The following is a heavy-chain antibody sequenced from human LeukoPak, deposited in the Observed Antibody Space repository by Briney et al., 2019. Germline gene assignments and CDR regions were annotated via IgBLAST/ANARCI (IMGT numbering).Heavy chain of an antibody. CDR2: IKTDGSQK. D-gene: IGHD3-10*01. Sequence: GGSLRLSCAASGFTFSSYWMSWFRQAQGKGREGWANIKTDGSQKYYVDSVGGRFAISRDNAKSSLYLQMNSLRVEDTAVYHCARDWDGSGTVFDLWGQGTLVTVSS. J-gene: IGHJ5*02. CDR1: GFTFSSYW. CDR3: ARDWDGSGTVFDL. V-gene: IGHV3-7*01.